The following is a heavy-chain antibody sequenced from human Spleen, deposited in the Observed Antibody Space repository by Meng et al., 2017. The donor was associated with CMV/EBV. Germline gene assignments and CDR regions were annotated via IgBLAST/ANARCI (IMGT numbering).Heavy chain of an antibody. CDR1: DDFTSRSSYL. J-gene: IGHJ4*02. CDR3: ARHATPSVAAPLDY. D-gene: IGHD6-25*01. CDR2: ICYSGST. Sequence: DDFTSRSSYLWGWIRQHPGKGLEWIGGICYSGSTYYNPSLKSRVTISVDTSKNQFSLNLSSVTAADTAVYYCARHATPSVAAPLDYWGQGTLVTVSS. V-gene: IGHV4-39*01.